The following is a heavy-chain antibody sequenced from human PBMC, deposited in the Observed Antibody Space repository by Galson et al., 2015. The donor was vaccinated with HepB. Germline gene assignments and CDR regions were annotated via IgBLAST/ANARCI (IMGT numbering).Heavy chain of an antibody. D-gene: IGHD3-16*02. J-gene: IGHJ4*02. CDR1: GGTFNSHG. CDR3: AKSRSSFGGVIGNFDY. CDR2: LIPMFDAA. V-gene: IGHV1-69*06. Sequence: SVKVSCKASGGTFNSHGISWVRQAPGQGLGWMGGLIPMFDAANYAQKFQGRVTITADKSTSTAYMELSGLRSEDTAVYYCAKSRSSFGGVIGNFDYWSQGTLVIVSS.